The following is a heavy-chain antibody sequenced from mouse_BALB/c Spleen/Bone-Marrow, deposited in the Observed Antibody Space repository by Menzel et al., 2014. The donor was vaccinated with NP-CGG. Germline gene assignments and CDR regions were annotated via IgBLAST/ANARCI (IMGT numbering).Heavy chain of an antibody. CDR3: ARVNPWYFDV. Sequence: EVKLMESGAELVKQGASVKLSCTASGFNIKDTYIHWVMQRPEQGLAWIGRIDPASGDTKFDPKFQGKATITADTSSNTAYLQVTSLTSEDTAVYYCARVNPWYFDVWGAGTTVTVSS. V-gene: IGHV14-3*02. J-gene: IGHJ1*01. D-gene: IGHD2-2*01. CDR2: IDPASGDT. CDR1: GFNIKDTY.